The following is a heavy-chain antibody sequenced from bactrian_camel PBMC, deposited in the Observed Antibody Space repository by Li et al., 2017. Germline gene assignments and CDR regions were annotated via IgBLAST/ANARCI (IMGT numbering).Heavy chain of an antibody. D-gene: IGHD6*01. V-gene: IGHV3S26*01. Sequence: HVQLVESGGGSVQAGGSLRLSCAYSEFNGNSICTTWFRQAPGKEREGVAVIYTGSGRTRYADSVKGRFTISKGAAKNALYLQMNNLKPEDTAMYYCAADRSTFDGSRWTCRAEYEYWGQGTQVTVS. CDR2: IYTGSGRT. J-gene: IGHJ4*01. CDR3: AADRSTFDGSRWTCRAEYEY. CDR1: EFNGNSIC.